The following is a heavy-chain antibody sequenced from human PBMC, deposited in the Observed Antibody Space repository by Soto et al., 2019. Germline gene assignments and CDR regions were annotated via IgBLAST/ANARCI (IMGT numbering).Heavy chain of an antibody. D-gene: IGHD3-16*01. J-gene: IGHJ4*02. CDR1: GYTFTHYD. Sequence: QVQLVQSGADMKKPGASVKVSCKASGYTFTHYDINWVRQATGQGLEWMGWMNPNTGNTGFAQKFQDRVTMTRNTSISTAYMELSSLRSEDTALYFCARGGLGPPFDVWGQGTPVTVSS. CDR2: MNPNTGNT. V-gene: IGHV1-8*01. CDR3: ARGGLGPPFDV.